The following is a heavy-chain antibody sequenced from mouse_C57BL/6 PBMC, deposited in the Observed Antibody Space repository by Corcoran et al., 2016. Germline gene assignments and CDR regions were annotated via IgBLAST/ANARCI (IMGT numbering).Heavy chain of an antibody. CDR2: IYPRSGNT. CDR3: ATHGGFAY. V-gene: IGHV1-81*01. J-gene: IGHJ3*01. CDR1: GYTFTSYG. Sequence: QVQLQQSGAELARPGASVKLSCKASGYTFTSYGISWVKQRTGQGLEWIGVIYPRSGNTYYNEKFKGKATLTADKSTSTAYMELRSLTSEDSAVYFCATHGGFAYWGQGTLVTVSA.